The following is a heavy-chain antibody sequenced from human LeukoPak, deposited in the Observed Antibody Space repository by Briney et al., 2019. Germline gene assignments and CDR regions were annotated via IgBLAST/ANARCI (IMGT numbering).Heavy chain of an antibody. CDR2: IYYSGST. J-gene: IGHJ5*02. Sequence: SETLSLTCTVSGGSISSSSYYWGWLRQPPGKGLEWIGSIYYSGSTYYNPSLKSRVTISVDTSKNQFSLKLSSVTAADTAVYYCARLGSSWYLGWFDPWGQGTLVTVSS. CDR1: GGSISSSSYY. CDR3: ARLGSSWYLGWFDP. D-gene: IGHD6-13*01. V-gene: IGHV4-39*01.